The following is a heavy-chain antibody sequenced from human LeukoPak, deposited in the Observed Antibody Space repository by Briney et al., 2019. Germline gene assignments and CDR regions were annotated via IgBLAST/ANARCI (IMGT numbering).Heavy chain of an antibody. CDR2: INHSGST. D-gene: IGHD3-10*01. V-gene: IGHV4-34*01. Sequence: SETLSLTCAVYGGSFSGYYWSWIRQPPGKGLEWIGEINHSGSTNYNPSLKSRVTISVDTSKNQFSLKPSSVTTADTAVYYCARVEEGYGSGRRGNFYYYYMDVWGKGTTVTISS. CDR3: ARVEEGYGSGRRGNFYYYYMDV. CDR1: GGSFSGYY. J-gene: IGHJ6*03.